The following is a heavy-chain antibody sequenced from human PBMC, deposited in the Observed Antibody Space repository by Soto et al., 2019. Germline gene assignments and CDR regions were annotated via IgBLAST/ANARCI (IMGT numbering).Heavy chain of an antibody. V-gene: IGHV4-30-2*05. CDR1: GGSISSGGYS. Sequence: PSETLSLTCAVSGGSISSGGYSWSWIRQPPGKGLEWIGYIYRSGSTSYNPSLKSRLAMSVDTSKNQFSLSLSSVTAADTAVYYCTRGIQLWPITYYFDYWGQGTLVTVSS. CDR3: TRGIQLWPITYYFDY. D-gene: IGHD5-18*01. J-gene: IGHJ4*02. CDR2: IYRSGST.